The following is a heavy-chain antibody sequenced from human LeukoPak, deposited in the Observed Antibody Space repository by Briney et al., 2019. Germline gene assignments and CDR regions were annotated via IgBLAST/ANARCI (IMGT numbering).Heavy chain of an antibody. Sequence: SQTLSLTCTVSGGSISSYYWSWIRQPPGKGLEWIGYIHYSGSTNYNPSLNSRVTIAVDTSKNQFSLKLSSVTAADTAVYYCARGSVITTYWYFDLWGRGTLVTVSS. CDR3: ARGSVITTYWYFDL. J-gene: IGHJ2*01. CDR1: GGSISSYY. CDR2: IHYSGST. V-gene: IGHV4-59*01. D-gene: IGHD3-22*01.